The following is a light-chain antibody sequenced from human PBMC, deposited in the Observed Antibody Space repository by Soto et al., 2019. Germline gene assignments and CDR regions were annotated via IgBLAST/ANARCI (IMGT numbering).Light chain of an antibody. CDR2: EVS. V-gene: IGLV2-23*02. J-gene: IGLJ1*01. CDR1: SSNVGSYNL. CDR3: CSYAGSYTYV. Sequence: QSVLTQPASVSGSPGQSMTISCTGTSSNVGSYNLVSWYQQHPGKAPKLMIYEVSKRPSGVSNRFSGSKSGNTASLTISGLQAEDEADYHCCSYAGSYTYVFGPGTKVTVL.